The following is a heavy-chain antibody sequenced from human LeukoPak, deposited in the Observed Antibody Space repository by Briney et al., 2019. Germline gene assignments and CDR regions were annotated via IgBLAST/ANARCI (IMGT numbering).Heavy chain of an antibody. Sequence: GGSLRLSCAASGFTFSSYSMNWVRQAPGKGLEWVSYISSSSSTTYYADSVKGRFTISRDNAKNSLYLQMNSLRDEDTAVYYCARGERYDILTGYYYYYYMDVWGKGTTVTVSS. CDR2: ISSSSSTT. CDR3: ARGERYDILTGYYYYYYMDV. V-gene: IGHV3-48*02. J-gene: IGHJ6*03. CDR1: GFTFSSYS. D-gene: IGHD3-9*01.